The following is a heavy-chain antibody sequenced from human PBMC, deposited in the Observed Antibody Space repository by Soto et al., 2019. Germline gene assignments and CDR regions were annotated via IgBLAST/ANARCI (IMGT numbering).Heavy chain of an antibody. V-gene: IGHV1-3*05. CDR2: INAGNGNT. J-gene: IGHJ6*02. CDR1: GYTFTSYA. Sequence: QVQLVQSGAEEKKPGASVKVSCKASGYTFTSYAMHWVRQAPGQRLEWMGWINAGNGNTKYSQKFQGRVTITRDTSASTAYMELSSLRSEDTAVYFCARDPSYYGMDVWGQGTTVTVSS. CDR3: ARDPSYYGMDV.